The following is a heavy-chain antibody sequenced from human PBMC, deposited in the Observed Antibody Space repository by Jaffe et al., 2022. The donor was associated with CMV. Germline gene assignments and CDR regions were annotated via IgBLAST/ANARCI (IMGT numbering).Heavy chain of an antibody. Sequence: QVQLQESGPGLVKPSETLSLTCTVSGGSITSYYWSWIRQPAGKGLEWIGRIYSSGSANYNPSLKSRVTMSVDTSKNQFSLKLSSVTATDTAVYYCASNYVEPAARGSHYYYYAMDVWGPGTTVSVS. J-gene: IGHJ6*02. CDR2: IYSSGSA. CDR1: GGSITSYY. D-gene: IGHD2-2*01. V-gene: IGHV4-4*07. CDR3: ASNYVEPAARGSHYYYYAMDV.